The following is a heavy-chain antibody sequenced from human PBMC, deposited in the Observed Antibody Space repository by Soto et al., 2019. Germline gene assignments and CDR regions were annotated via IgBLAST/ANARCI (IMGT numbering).Heavy chain of an antibody. D-gene: IGHD3-10*01. CDR2: INHSGTI. CDR1: GGSFSGYY. V-gene: IGHV4-34*01. CDR3: ARVRSYTYDSGIEGRH. J-gene: IGHJ4*02. Sequence: QVHLQQWGAGLLMPSETLSLTCSVSGGSFSGYYWTWIRQPPGKGLEWIGEINHSGTISYNPSLRSRVNIKVDKSQNHFSLKLPSVVAPHTAAYSCARVRSYTYDSGIEGRHWGQGNLVVVSA.